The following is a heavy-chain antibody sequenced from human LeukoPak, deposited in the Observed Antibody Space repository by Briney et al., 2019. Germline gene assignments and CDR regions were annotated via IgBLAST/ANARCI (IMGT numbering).Heavy chain of an antibody. CDR1: GFTFSNYW. CDR2: INHSGST. J-gene: IGHJ4*02. V-gene: IGHV4-34*01. Sequence: NPGGSLRLSCAVSGFTFSNYWMTWVRQAPGKGLEWIGEINHSGSTNYNPSLKSRVTISVDTSKNQFSLKLSSVTAADTAVYYCARGGGSGWYGGYYFDYWGQGTLVTVSS. CDR3: ARGGGSGWYGGYYFDY. D-gene: IGHD6-19*01.